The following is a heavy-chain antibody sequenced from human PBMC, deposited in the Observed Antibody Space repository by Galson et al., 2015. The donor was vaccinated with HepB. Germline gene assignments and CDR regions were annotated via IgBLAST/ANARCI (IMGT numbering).Heavy chain of an antibody. CDR2: IHSDGSST. V-gene: IGHV3-74*01. CDR3: AREVAALGATGMRYFDL. J-gene: IGHJ2*01. CDR1: GFTFRNHW. D-gene: IGHD1-26*01. Sequence: SLRLSCAASGFTFRNHWMHWVRQAPGKGLVWVSRIHSDGSSTTYADSVKGRFTISRDNAKNILYLQMNSLRAEDTAVYYCAREVAALGATGMRYFDLWGRGTLVTVSS.